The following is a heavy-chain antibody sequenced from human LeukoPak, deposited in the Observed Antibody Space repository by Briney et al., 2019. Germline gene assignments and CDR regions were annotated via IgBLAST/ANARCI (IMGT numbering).Heavy chain of an antibody. V-gene: IGHV3-30*04. J-gene: IGHJ4*02. Sequence: GGSLRLSCAASGFTFSSYAMHWVRQAPGKGLEWVAVISYDGSNKYYADSVEGRFTISRDNSKNTLYLQMNSLRAEDTAVYYCAKYSGSYYYPPNWDSWGQGTLVTVSS. CDR2: ISYDGSNK. CDR3: AKYSGSYYYPPNWDS. CDR1: GFTFSSYA. D-gene: IGHD1-26*01.